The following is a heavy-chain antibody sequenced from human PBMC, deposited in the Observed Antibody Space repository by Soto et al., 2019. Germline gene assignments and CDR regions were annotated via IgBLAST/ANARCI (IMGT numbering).Heavy chain of an antibody. CDR2: VYYTGST. J-gene: IGHJ4*02. V-gene: IGHV4-61*01. D-gene: IGHD6-6*01. Sequence: SETLSLTCTVSGGSVSSGSYYWNWIRQPPGKGLEWIGYVYYTGSTNYNPSLKSRVTMSVDTSKNQFSLKMRSVTAADTAVYYCARGVPPDYWGQGTLVTVSS. CDR1: GGSVSSGSYY. CDR3: ARGVPPDY.